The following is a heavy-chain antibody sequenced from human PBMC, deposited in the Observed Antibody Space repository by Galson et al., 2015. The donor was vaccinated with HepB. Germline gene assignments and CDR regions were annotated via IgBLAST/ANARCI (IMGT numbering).Heavy chain of an antibody. V-gene: IGHV6-1*01. CDR3: ARAVDTAMVLGAFGP. J-gene: IGHJ5*02. CDR2: TYYRSKWYN. D-gene: IGHD5-18*01. Sequence: CAISGDSVSSNSAAWNWIRQSPSRGLEWLGRTYYRSKWYNDYAVSVKSQITINPDTSKNQFSLQLNSVTPEDTAVYYCARAVDTAMVLGAFGPWGQGTLVTVSS. CDR1: GDSVSSNSAA.